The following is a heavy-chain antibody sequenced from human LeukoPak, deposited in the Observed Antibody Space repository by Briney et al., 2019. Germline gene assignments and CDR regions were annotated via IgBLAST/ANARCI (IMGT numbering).Heavy chain of an antibody. V-gene: IGHV1-69*05. J-gene: IGHJ4*02. CDR1: GGTFSSYA. CDR3: ARGGRGYSYGSVY. Sequence: SVKVSCKASGGTFSSYAISWVRQAPGQGLEWMGGIIPIFGTANYAQKFQGRVTMTTDTSTSTAYMELRSLRSDDTAVYYCARGGRGYSYGSVYWGQGTLVTVSS. D-gene: IGHD5-18*01. CDR2: IIPIFGTA.